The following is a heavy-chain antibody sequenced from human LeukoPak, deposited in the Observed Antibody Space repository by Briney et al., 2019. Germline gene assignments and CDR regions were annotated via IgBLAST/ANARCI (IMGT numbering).Heavy chain of an antibody. Sequence: ASVKVSCKASGYAFTSYGISWVRQAPGQGLEWMGWISAYNGNTNYAQKLQGRVTMTTGTSTSTAYMELRSLRSDDTAVYYCARAYGYGDYYYYYGMDVWGQGTTVTVSS. J-gene: IGHJ6*02. V-gene: IGHV1-18*01. CDR1: GYAFTSYG. D-gene: IGHD5-18*01. CDR2: ISAYNGNT. CDR3: ARAYGYGDYYYYYGMDV.